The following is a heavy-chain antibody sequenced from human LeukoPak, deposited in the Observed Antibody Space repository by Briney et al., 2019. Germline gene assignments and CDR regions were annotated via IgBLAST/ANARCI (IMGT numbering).Heavy chain of an antibody. V-gene: IGHV3-48*03. CDR3: AELGITMIGGV. CDR2: ISSSGNTI. D-gene: IGHD3-10*02. J-gene: IGHJ6*04. Sequence: GGSLRLSCAASGFTFSNYEMNWVRQAPGKGLEWVSFISSSGNTIYYADSVKGRFTISRDNAKNSLYLQMNSLRAEDTAVYYCAELGITMIGGVWGKGTTVTISS. CDR1: GFTFSNYE.